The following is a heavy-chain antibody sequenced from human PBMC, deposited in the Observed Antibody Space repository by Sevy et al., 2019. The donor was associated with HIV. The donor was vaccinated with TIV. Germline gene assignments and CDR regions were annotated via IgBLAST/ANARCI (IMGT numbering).Heavy chain of an antibody. CDR2: ISYDGSNK. CDR3: AKDSGSYSSQYFQH. V-gene: IGHV3-30*18. D-gene: IGHD1-26*01. J-gene: IGHJ1*01. CDR1: GFTFSSYG. Sequence: GGSLRLSCAASGFTFSSYGMHWVRQAPGKGLEWVAVISYDGSNKYYADSVKGRFTISRDNSKNTLYLQMNSLRAEDTAVYDCAKDSGSYSSQYFQHWGQGTLVTVSS.